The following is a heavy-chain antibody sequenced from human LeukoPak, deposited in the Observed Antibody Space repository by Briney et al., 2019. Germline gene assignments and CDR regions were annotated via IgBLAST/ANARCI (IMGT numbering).Heavy chain of an antibody. CDR1: GFTFSSYW. D-gene: IGHD3-22*01. CDR3: ARDGPHYYDSSGYYHYDY. V-gene: IGHV3-7*01. J-gene: IGHJ4*02. CDR2: INQDGGKK. Sequence: GESLRLSCAAPGFTFSSYWMSWARQAPGKGLEWVANINQDGGKKNYVDSVKGRFTISRDNAKNSVYLQMNSLRAEDMAVYYCARDGPHYYDSSGYYHYDYWGQGTQVTVSS.